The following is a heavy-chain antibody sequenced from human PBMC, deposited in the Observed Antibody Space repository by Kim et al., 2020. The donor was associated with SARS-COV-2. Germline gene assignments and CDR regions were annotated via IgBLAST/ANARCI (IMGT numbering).Heavy chain of an antibody. Sequence: ASVKVSCKASGYTFTSYGISWVRQAPGQGLEWMGWISAYNGNTNYAQKLQGRVTMTTDTSTSTAYMELRSLRSDDTAVYYCARDLSSSGYKNYYYYYGMDVWGQGTTVTVSS. J-gene: IGHJ6*02. CDR2: ISAYNGNT. CDR3: ARDLSSSGYKNYYYYYGMDV. CDR1: GYTFTSYG. V-gene: IGHV1-18*01. D-gene: IGHD5-12*01.